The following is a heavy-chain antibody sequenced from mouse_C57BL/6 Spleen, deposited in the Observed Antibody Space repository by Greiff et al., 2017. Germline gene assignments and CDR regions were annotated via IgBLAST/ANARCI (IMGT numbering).Heavy chain of an antibody. CDR3: ARHTITTVVAKGYFDV. CDR2: ISNGGGST. J-gene: IGHJ1*03. CDR1: GFTFSDYY. Sequence: EVQLVESGGGLVQPGGSLKLSCAASGFTFSDYYMYWVRQTPGKRLEWVAYISNGGGSTYYPETVKGRFTISRDNAKNTLYLQLSRLTSEDTAMYYCARHTITTVVAKGYFDVWGTGTTVTVSS. D-gene: IGHD1-1*01. V-gene: IGHV5-12*01.